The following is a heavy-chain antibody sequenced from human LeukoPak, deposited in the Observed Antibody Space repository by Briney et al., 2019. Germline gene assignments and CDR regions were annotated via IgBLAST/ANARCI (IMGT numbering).Heavy chain of an antibody. CDR2: ISGSGGST. CDR3: ARPLVRGVIFYGMDV. J-gene: IGHJ6*02. D-gene: IGHD3-10*01. Sequence: GGSLRLSCAASGFTFSSYAMNWVRQAPGKGLEWVSGISGSGGSTYYADSVKGRFTISRDNAKNSLYLQMDSLRAEDTAVYYCARPLVRGVIFYGMDVWGQGTTVTVSS. CDR1: GFTFSSYA. V-gene: IGHV3-23*01.